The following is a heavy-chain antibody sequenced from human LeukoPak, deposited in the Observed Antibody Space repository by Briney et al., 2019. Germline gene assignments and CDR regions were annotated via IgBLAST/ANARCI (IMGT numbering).Heavy chain of an antibody. CDR1: GGSISSDSYY. D-gene: IGHD3-10*01. J-gene: IGHJ4*02. V-gene: IGHV4-61*02. CDR3: ARGGGIFWFGEFLPKEFDY. CDR2: IYASGST. Sequence: SQTLCLTCTASGGSISSDSYYWSWIRQPAGQGLEWIGRIYASGSTNYNPFLKSRVTTSVDTSKNQFSLRLSSVTAADTAVYYCARGGGIFWFGEFLPKEFDYWGQGTLVTVSS.